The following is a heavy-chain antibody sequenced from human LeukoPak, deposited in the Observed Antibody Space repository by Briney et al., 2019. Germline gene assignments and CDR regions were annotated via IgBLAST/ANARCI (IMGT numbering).Heavy chain of an antibody. CDR1: GGSFSGYY. V-gene: IGHV4-34*01. CDR3: ARESTGGFDP. J-gene: IGHJ5*02. Sequence: SETLSLTCAVYGGSFSGYYWSWIRQPPGKGLEWIGEINHSGSTNYNPSLKSQVTISVDTSKNQFSLKLSSVTAADTAVYYCARESTGGFDPWGQGTLVTVSS. CDR2: INHSGST.